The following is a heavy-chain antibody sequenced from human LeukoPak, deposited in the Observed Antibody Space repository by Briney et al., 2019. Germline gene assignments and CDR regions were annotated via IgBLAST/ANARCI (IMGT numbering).Heavy chain of an antibody. J-gene: IGHJ4*02. CDR2: IYSGGST. D-gene: IGHD1-14*01. CDR1: GFTVSSNY. V-gene: IGHV3-66*02. Sequence: GGSLRLSCAASGFTVSSNYMSWVRQAPGKGLEWVSVIYSGGSTYYADSVKGRFTISRDNSKNTLYLQMNSLRAEDTAVYYCARDSRLSTGVSDYWGQGALVTVSS. CDR3: ARDSRLSTGVSDY.